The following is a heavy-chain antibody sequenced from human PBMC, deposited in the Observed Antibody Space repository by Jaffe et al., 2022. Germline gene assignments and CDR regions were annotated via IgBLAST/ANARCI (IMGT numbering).Heavy chain of an antibody. V-gene: IGHV4-4*02. J-gene: IGHJ4*02. D-gene: IGHD6-19*01. CDR3: ARVGLAVADHPIFEY. CDR1: GASMSSSYW. Sequence: QVQLQESGPALVKPSGTLSLTCAVSGASMSSSYWWSWVRQPPGKGLEWIGEIYYTGNTNYNPSLKSRVTISLDKSNDQFSLELTSLTAADTAVYYCARVGLAVADHPIFEYWGQGTLVTVSS. CDR2: IYYTGNT.